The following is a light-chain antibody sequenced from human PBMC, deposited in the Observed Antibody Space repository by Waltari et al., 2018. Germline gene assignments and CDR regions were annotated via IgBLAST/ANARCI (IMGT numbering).Light chain of an antibody. Sequence: DIQITQSPSSLSASVGDRVTNTCQARQDIRKNLNWFQQKPGKAPQVLIFDASTSQGAVPYRFSGSGSGTEFAFTISSLQPEDIGTYFCQQYDNLPLTFGGGTRVEIK. CDR3: QQYDNLPLT. J-gene: IGKJ4*01. CDR1: QDIRKN. CDR2: DAS. V-gene: IGKV1-33*01.